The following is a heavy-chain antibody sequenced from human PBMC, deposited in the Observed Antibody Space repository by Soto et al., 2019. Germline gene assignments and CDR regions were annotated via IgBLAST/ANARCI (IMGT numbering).Heavy chain of an antibody. Sequence: ASVKVSCKASGYTFTSYAMHWMRQAPGQRLEWMGWINAGNGNTKYSQKFQGRVTITRDTSASTAYMELSSLRSEDTAVYYCARGRSSSWYLDYWGQGTLVTVSS. CDR1: GYTFTSYA. CDR3: ARGRSSSWYLDY. D-gene: IGHD6-13*01. CDR2: INAGNGNT. V-gene: IGHV1-3*01. J-gene: IGHJ4*02.